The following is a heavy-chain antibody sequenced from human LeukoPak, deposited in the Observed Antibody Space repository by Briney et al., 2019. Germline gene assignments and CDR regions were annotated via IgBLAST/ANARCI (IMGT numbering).Heavy chain of an antibody. CDR1: GFTFSSYA. D-gene: IGHD2-15*01. Sequence: RSLRLSCAASGFTFSSYAMHWVRQAPGKGLEWVAVISYDGSNKYYADSVKGRFTISRDNSKNTLYLQMNSLRAEDTAVYYCARPTDSYDAFDIWGQGTMVTVSS. J-gene: IGHJ3*02. CDR2: ISYDGSNK. V-gene: IGHV3-30-3*01. CDR3: ARPTDSYDAFDI.